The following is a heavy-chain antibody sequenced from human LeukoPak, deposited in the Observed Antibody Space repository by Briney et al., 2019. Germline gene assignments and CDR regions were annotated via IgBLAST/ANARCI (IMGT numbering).Heavy chain of an antibody. CDR3: AKDYEPLVGVHRWGDWFDP. J-gene: IGHJ5*02. V-gene: IGHV3-21*01. D-gene: IGHD1-26*01. Sequence: GGSLRLSCAASGFTFSDCDMNWVRQAPGKGLEWVSSISLSSSYIYYADSVKGRFTNSRDNGKNALYLVMNSLRAEDTAVYYCAKDYEPLVGVHRWGDWFDPWGQGTLVTVSS. CDR2: ISLSSSYI. CDR1: GFTFSDCD.